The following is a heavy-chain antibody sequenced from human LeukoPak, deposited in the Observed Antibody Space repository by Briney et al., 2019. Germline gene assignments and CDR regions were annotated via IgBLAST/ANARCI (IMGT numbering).Heavy chain of an antibody. CDR3: ARDQDSSSSGFDY. Sequence: GGSLILSFAASGFTFSYYSMNWVRQAPGKGLEWVSSIGSSSSHIYYADSVKGRFTISRDNSKNSLHLQMNSLRAEDTAVYYCARDQDSSSSGFDYWGQGTLVTVSS. CDR1: GFTFSYYS. D-gene: IGHD6-6*01. J-gene: IGHJ4*02. CDR2: IGSSSSHI. V-gene: IGHV3-21*01.